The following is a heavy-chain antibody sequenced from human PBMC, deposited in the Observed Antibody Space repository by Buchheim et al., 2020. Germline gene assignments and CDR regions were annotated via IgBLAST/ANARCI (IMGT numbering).Heavy chain of an antibody. Sequence: QLQLQESGPGLVKPSETLSLTCTVPGGPISSSNRFWGWIRQSPGKGLEWIGSVHYGGSTYYNPSLQSRVTVSADTSKNQFSLKLSSVSAADTAIYYCSRRGMTVVDYWGQGTL. CDR2: VHYGGST. V-gene: IGHV4-39*01. J-gene: IGHJ4*02. CDR3: SRRGMTVVDY. D-gene: IGHD2-21*02. CDR1: GGPISSSNRF.